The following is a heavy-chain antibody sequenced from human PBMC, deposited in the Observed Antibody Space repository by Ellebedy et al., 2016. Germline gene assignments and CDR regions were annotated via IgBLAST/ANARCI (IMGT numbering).Heavy chain of an antibody. Sequence: SETLSLTCTVSGASVSSVGYYWSWIRQRPGKGLEWIGYRSYSGNSDYNPSLKGRTTISIDASKNQFSLKLTSVTAADTAVYYCARAESKILARLFDFWGLGTLVTVTS. J-gene: IGHJ4*02. CDR2: RSYSGNS. V-gene: IGHV4-31*03. CDR1: GASVSSVGYY. D-gene: IGHD6-6*01. CDR3: ARAESKILARLFDF.